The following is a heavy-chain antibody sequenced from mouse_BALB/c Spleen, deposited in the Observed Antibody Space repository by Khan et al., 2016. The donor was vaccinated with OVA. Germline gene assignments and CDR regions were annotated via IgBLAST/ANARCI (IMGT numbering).Heavy chain of an antibody. CDR2: IDPANGNT. CDR3: ARDPCSSSYWYFDV. J-gene: IGHJ1*01. CDR1: GFNIKDIY. Sequence: VQLQQSGAELVKPGASVKLSCTASGFNIKDIYMHWVKQRPEQGLEWIGRIDPANGNTKYDPKFQGKATITADTSSNTAYLQLSSLTSEDTAVYYCARDPCSSSYWYFDVWGAGTTVTVSS. V-gene: IGHV14-3*02. D-gene: IGHD1-1*01.